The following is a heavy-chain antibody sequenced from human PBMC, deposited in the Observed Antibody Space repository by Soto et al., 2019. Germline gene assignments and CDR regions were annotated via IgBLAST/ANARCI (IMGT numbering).Heavy chain of an antibody. Sequence: QVQLQESGPGLVKPSETLSLTCTVSGGSVSSGSHYWSWIRQPPGKGLEWIGYIYYSGSTNYNPSLRIRVTISVDTSKNQFALKLSSVTAADTDVYYCARVATAMVDYWGQGTLVTVSS. CDR3: ARVATAMVDY. CDR1: GGSVSSGSHY. CDR2: IYYSGST. D-gene: IGHD5-18*01. J-gene: IGHJ4*02. V-gene: IGHV4-61*01.